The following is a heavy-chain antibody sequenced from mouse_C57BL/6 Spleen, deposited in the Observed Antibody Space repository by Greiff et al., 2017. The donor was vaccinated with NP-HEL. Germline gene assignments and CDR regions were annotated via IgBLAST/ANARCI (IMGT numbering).Heavy chain of an antibody. CDR3: ARFITTVVATVDY. CDR1: GYTFTDYY. V-gene: IGHV1-26*01. CDR2: INPNNGGT. Sequence: EVQLQQSGPELVKPGASVKISCKASGYTFTDYYMNWVKQSHGKSLEWIGDINPNNGGTSYNQKFKGKATLTVDKSSSTAYMELRSLTSEDSAVYYCARFITTVVATVDYWGQGTSVTVSS. D-gene: IGHD1-1*01. J-gene: IGHJ4*01.